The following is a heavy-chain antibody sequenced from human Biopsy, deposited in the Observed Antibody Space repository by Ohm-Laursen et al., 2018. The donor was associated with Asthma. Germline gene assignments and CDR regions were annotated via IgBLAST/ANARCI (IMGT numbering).Heavy chain of an antibody. CDR2: ISYDGHNQ. Sequence: SLRLSCTASGFTFRTYGMHWVRQTPDKGLEWLSSISYDGHNQHYADSVKGRFTISRDNSKNTVSLEMNSLRRDDTAVYFCARATVAAAGNDWGQGTLVTVSS. J-gene: IGHJ4*02. V-gene: IGHV3-30*05. CDR3: ARATVAAAGND. CDR1: GFTFRTYG. D-gene: IGHD6-13*01.